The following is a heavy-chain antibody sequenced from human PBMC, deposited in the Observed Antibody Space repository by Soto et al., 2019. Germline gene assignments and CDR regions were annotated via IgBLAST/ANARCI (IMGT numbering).Heavy chain of an antibody. CDR2: IYYSGST. D-gene: IGHD2-15*01. V-gene: IGHV4-59*08. CDR3: ARRYGGTFDY. J-gene: IGHJ4*02. Sequence: QVQLQESGPGLVKPSETLSLTCTVSGGSISSYYWSWIRQPPGKGLAWIGYIYYSGSTNYNPSLKSRVTISVDTSKNQFSLKLSSVTAADTAVYYCARRYGGTFDYWGQGTLVTVSS. CDR1: GGSISSYY.